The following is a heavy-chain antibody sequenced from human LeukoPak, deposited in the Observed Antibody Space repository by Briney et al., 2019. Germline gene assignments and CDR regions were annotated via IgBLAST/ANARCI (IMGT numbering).Heavy chain of an antibody. CDR3: ASKGYYYDSSGYYSAFDI. CDR2: IYTRGST. V-gene: IGHV4-4*09. CDR1: GGSISSYY. Sequence: PSGTLSLTCTVSGGSISSYYWSWIRQPPGKGLEWIGYIYTRGSTNYNPSLKSRVTISVDTSKNQFSLKLSSVTAVDTAVYYCASKGYYYDSSGYYSAFDIWGQGTMVTVSS. J-gene: IGHJ3*02. D-gene: IGHD3-22*01.